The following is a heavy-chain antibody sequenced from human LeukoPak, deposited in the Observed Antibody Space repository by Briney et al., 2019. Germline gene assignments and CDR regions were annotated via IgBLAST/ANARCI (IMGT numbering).Heavy chain of an antibody. Sequence: SQTLSLTCAISGDSVSNNSAAWNWIRQSPSRGLEWLGRTYYRSKWFNEYAQPVKSRITINPDTSKNQFSLQLNSVTPEDAAMYYCTRAGGPGGYDYSYWGQGTLVTVSS. J-gene: IGHJ4*02. CDR2: TYYRSKWFN. V-gene: IGHV6-1*01. D-gene: IGHD5-12*01. CDR1: GDSVSNNSAA. CDR3: TRAGGPGGYDYSY.